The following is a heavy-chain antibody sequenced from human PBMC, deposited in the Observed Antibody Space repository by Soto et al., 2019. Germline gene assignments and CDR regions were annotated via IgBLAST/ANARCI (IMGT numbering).Heavy chain of an antibody. V-gene: IGHV1-69*01. Sequence: QVQLVQSGAEVKKPGSSVKVSCKASGGRFTTYAFSWVRQAPGQGLEWMGGIIPGFGTAEYTQKFVSSFSISADESTSTVSMELGRLTSEDTAVYYCVRSEAEMATAKFYHYAVDVWGQGTTVTVSS. D-gene: IGHD5-18*01. CDR1: GGRFTTYA. CDR2: IIPGFGTA. J-gene: IGHJ6*02. CDR3: VRSEAEMATAKFYHYAVDV.